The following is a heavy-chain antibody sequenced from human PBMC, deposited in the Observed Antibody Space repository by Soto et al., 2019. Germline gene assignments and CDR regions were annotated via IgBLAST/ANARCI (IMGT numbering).Heavy chain of an antibody. CDR2: IYYSGST. Sequence: QVQLQESGPGLVKPSQTLSLTCTVSGGSISSGGYYWSWIRQHPGKGLEWIGYIYYSGSTYYNPSLKGRVTITVDTFKNPFPLKLSPVTAGGTAVYYWGRDGARGGDFDYLGQGTLVTVSS. CDR3: GRDGARGGDFDY. CDR1: GGSISSGGYY. V-gene: IGHV4-31*03. J-gene: IGHJ4*02. D-gene: IGHD3-16*01.